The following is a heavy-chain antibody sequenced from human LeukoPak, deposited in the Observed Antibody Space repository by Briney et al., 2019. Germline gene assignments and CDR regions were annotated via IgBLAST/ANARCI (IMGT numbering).Heavy chain of an antibody. V-gene: IGHV4-34*01. CDR3: ARGRVMVFGVGPDDHYYLDV. CDR2: INHSGRT. Sequence: PSETLSLTCAVSGESFSVFYWTGIRQVPGKGLEWIGEINHSGRTKYNPSLKSRASMSVDTSKKQFSLKLISVTAADTAVYYCARGRVMVFGVGPDDHYYLDVWGKGTAVSVSS. J-gene: IGHJ6*03. D-gene: IGHD3-3*01. CDR1: GESFSVFY.